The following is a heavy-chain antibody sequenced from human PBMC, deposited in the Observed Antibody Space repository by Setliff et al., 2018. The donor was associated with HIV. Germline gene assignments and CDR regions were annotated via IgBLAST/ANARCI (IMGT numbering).Heavy chain of an antibody. Sequence: PGGSLRLSCAASGFSFSRYAMGWVRQAPGKGLERVSSLSGSGVTSYYADSVKGRFTISRDSSKNTLNLQMNSLRVEDTALYFCVKGGAYYETNGPYWDHWGQGTLVTVSS. CDR2: LSGSGVTS. CDR1: GFSFSRYA. D-gene: IGHD3-22*01. J-gene: IGHJ4*02. V-gene: IGHV3-23*01. CDR3: VKGGAYYETNGPYWDH.